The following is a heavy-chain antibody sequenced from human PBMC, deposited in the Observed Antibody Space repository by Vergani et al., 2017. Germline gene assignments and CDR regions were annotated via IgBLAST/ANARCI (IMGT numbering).Heavy chain of an antibody. D-gene: IGHD3-16*02. Sequence: QVQLQEWGAGLLKTSETLSLTCGVSGGSFSDYYWSWIRQAAGMGLEWIGEVNQGGSTNYNPSLKSRVSISVDTSKNQFSLQLTSVTAADSALYFCASIARAPTRRNPPPDYWGQGILVTVSS. V-gene: IGHV4-34*01. CDR2: VNQGGST. J-gene: IGHJ4*02. CDR1: GGSFSDYY. CDR3: ASIARAPTRRNPPPDY.